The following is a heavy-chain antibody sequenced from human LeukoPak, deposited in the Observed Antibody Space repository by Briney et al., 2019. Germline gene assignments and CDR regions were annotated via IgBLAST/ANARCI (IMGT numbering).Heavy chain of an antibody. CDR3: ARGAGYYAILTGYIRGYFFDY. CDR2: IYYNGRT. CDR1: GGSIGTSY. J-gene: IGHJ4*02. V-gene: IGHV4-59*01. Sequence: LETLSLTCTVSGGSIGTSYWSWIRQPPGKGLEWIGYIYYNGRTNSNSSLKSRVTTSVDTSKNQFSLKLSSVTAADTAVYYCARGAGYYAILTGYIRGYFFDYWGQGILVTVSS. D-gene: IGHD3-9*01.